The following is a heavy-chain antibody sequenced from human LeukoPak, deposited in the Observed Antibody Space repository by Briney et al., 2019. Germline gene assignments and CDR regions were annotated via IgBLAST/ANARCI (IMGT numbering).Heavy chain of an antibody. CDR3: ARDGDSDYIFSYYFDY. Sequence: PGGSLRLSCAASGFTFSSYWMHWVRQAPGKGLVWVSRINSDGSSTSYADSVKGRFTISRDNSKNTLYLQMNSLRAEDTAVYYCARDGDSDYIFSYYFDYWGQGTLVTVSS. CDR2: INSDGSST. CDR1: GFTFSSYW. D-gene: IGHD2-21*02. V-gene: IGHV3-74*01. J-gene: IGHJ4*02.